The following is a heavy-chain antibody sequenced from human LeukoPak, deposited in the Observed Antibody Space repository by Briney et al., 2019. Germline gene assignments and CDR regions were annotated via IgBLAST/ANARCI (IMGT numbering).Heavy chain of an antibody. CDR1: GYTFTGYY. V-gene: IGHV1-2*02. Sequence: ASVKVSCKASGYTFTGYYMHWVRQAPGQGLEWMGWINPYSGAINYAQKFQGRVTLTRDTSISTAYMELSRLTSGDTAVYYCARDPKSQLLLDYWGQGTLVTVSS. J-gene: IGHJ4*02. D-gene: IGHD2-2*01. CDR2: INPYSGAI. CDR3: ARDPKSQLLLDY.